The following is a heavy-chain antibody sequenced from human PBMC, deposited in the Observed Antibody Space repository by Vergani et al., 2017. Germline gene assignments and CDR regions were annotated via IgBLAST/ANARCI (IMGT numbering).Heavy chain of an antibody. D-gene: IGHD3-9*01. V-gene: IGHV4-39*01. CDR2: IYYSGST. J-gene: IGHJ4*02. Sequence: QLQLQESGPGLVKPSETLSLTCTVSGGSISSSSYYWGWIRQPPGKGLEWIGSIYYSGSTYYNPSLKSRVTISVDTSKNQFSLKLSSVTAADTAVYYCARGGVREDILTPIDYWGQGTLVTVSS. CDR1: GGSISSSSYY. CDR3: ARGGVREDILTPIDY.